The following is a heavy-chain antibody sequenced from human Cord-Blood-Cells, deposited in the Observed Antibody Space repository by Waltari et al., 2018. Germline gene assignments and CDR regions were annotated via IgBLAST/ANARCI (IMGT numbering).Heavy chain of an antibody. D-gene: IGHD3-3*02. CDR1: GGSISSSNW. V-gene: IGHV4-4*02. J-gene: IGHJ3*02. CDR3: ASSVFGVVIDAFDI. CDR2: IYHSGST. Sequence: QVQLQESGPGLVKPSGTLSLTCAVSGGSISSSNWWSWVRQPPGKGLEWIGEIYHSGSTNYNPSLKGRVTVAVDRAKNQFSMKLSSVTAADTAVYYCASSVFGVVIDAFDIWGQGTMVTVSS.